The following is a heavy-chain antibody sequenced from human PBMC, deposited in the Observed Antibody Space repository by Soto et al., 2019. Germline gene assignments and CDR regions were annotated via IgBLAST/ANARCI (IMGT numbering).Heavy chain of an antibody. CDR2: IIPIFGTA. V-gene: IGHV1-69*01. CDR1: GGTFSSYS. CDR3: ARDGGRHSGGIDY. Sequence: VQLVQSGAEVKKPGSSVKVSCKASGGTFSSYSINWVRQAPGQGLEWMGEIIPIFGTANYAQKIQGRVTITADESTSTAYIELSSLRSEDTAVYYCARDGGRHSGGIDYWGQGTLVTVSS. D-gene: IGHD1-26*01. J-gene: IGHJ4*02.